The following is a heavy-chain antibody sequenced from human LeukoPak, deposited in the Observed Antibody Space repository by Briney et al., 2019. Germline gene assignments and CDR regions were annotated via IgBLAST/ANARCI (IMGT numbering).Heavy chain of an antibody. CDR3: ARHCRNSSYLTTVTTIDY. CDR2: IYYSGSP. J-gene: IGHJ4*02. Sequence: SETLSLTCTVSGDSISSSSYYWAWIRQPPGKGLEWIGRIYYSGSPYSNPSLKSRVPIYLAPSKNNSSLKLTSVTAADTAFYYSARHCRNSSYLTTVTTIDYWGQGALVTVSS. CDR1: GDSISSSSYY. V-gene: IGHV4-39*01. D-gene: IGHD4-11*01.